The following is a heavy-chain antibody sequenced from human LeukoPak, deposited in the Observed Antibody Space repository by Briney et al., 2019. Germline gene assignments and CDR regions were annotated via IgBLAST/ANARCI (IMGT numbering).Heavy chain of an antibody. CDR3: TRYDSSRFDP. V-gene: IGHV3-30*03. CDR2: IAYDGSRK. Sequence: PGGSLRLSCAGSGFTFSGYGMHWVRQAPGKGLEWVTGIAYDGSRKHYADSVKGRFTISRDNSRNTMDLQMNTLRVEDTAVYHCTRYDSSRFDPWGQGTPVIVSS. CDR1: GFTFSGYG. J-gene: IGHJ5*02. D-gene: IGHD3-3*01.